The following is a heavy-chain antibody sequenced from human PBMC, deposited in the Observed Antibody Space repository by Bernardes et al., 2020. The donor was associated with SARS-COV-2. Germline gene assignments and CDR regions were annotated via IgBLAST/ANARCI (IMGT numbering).Heavy chain of an antibody. V-gene: IGHV4-59*08. CDR1: GGSISSYY. J-gene: IGHJ5*02. Sequence: TLSLTCTVSGGSISSYYWSWIRQPPGKGLEWIGYIYYSGSTNYNPSLKSRVTISVDTSKNQFSLKLSSVTAADTAVYYCARRGSTSSQFDPWGQGTLVTVSS. D-gene: IGHD2-2*01. CDR3: ARRGSTSSQFDP. CDR2: IYYSGST.